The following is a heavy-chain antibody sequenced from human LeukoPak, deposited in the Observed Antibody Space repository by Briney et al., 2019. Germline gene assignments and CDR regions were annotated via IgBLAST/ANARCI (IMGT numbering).Heavy chain of an antibody. D-gene: IGHD6-19*01. CDR3: ARGLFRGSGWPEFDY. V-gene: IGHV4-34*01. J-gene: IGHJ4*02. CDR1: GGSFSAYY. CDR2: INHSGST. Sequence: SETLSLTCAVYGGSFSAYYWGWIRQPPGKGLEWIGEINHSGSTNYNPSLKSRVTISVDTSKNQFSLKLNSVTAADTAVYYCARGLFRGSGWPEFDYWGQGTLVTVSS.